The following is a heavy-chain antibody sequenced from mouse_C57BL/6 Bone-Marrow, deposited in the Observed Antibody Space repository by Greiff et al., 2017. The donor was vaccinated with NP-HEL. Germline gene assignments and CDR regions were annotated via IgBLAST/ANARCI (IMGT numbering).Heavy chain of an antibody. V-gene: IGHV1-50*01. J-gene: IGHJ2*01. D-gene: IGHD4-1*01. CDR1: GSTFPSYW. CDR3: ARGILWDWDGYFDY. Sequence: QVQLQQPGAELVKPGASVKLSCKASGSTFPSYWMQWVNPRPGQGLAWIGEIVPSDSYTNYNQQFKGKATLTVDTSSSTAYMQLSSLTSEDSAVYYCARGILWDWDGYFDYWGQGTTLTVSS. CDR2: IVPSDSYT.